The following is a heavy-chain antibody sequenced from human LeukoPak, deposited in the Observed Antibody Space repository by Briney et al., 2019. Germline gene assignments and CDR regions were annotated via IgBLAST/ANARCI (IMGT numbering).Heavy chain of an antibody. D-gene: IGHD5-24*01. V-gene: IGHV4-31*03. CDR3: AREMAGHESDYYFDY. Sequence: SQTLSLTCTVSGGSISSGGYYWSWIRQHPGQGLEWIGYIYYSGSTYYNPSLKSRITMSIDTSKNQFSLKLSSVTAADTAVYYCAREMAGHESDYYFDYWGQGTLVTVSS. CDR1: GGSISSGGYY. CDR2: IYYSGST. J-gene: IGHJ4*02.